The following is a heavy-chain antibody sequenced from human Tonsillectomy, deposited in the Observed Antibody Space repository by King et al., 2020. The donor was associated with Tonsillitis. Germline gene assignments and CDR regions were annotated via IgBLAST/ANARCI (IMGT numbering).Heavy chain of an antibody. CDR1: GYTFIGYY. CDR2: INPNSGGT. D-gene: IGHD4-17*01. Sequence: VQLVESGAEVKKPGASVKVSCKASGYTFIGYYMHWVRQAPGQGLEWMGWINPNSGGTNYAQKFQGRVTMTRDPSISTAYMELSRLRSDDTAVDYCARGSSRPDYGDYEGGFDPWGQGTLVTVSS. CDR3: ARGSSRPDYGDYEGGFDP. V-gene: IGHV1-2*02. J-gene: IGHJ5*02.